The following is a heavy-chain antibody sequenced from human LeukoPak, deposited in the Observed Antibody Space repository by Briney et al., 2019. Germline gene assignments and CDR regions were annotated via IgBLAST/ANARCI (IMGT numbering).Heavy chain of an antibody. CDR2: ISGSGSTT. J-gene: IGHJ4*02. CDR1: GFTFSSYA. V-gene: IGHV3-23*01. Sequence: GGSLRLSCAASGFTFSSYAISWVRQAPGKGLEWVSAISGSGSTTHFADSVKGRFTISRENSKNTLYLQMNSLRAEDTAVYYCARDFAREFTIDYWGQGTLVTVSS. CDR3: ARDFAREFTIDY. D-gene: IGHD3-10*01.